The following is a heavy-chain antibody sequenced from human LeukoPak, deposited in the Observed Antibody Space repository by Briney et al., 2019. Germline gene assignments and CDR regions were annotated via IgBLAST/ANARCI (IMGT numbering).Heavy chain of an antibody. J-gene: IGHJ3*02. Sequence: PGRSLGLSCAASGFTFSRYAMHWVRQAPGKGLEWVAVISYDGSNKYYADSVKGRFTISRDNSKSTLYLQMNTLRVEDTALYYCARCFTGSSYGAFDIWGQGTMVTVSS. CDR2: ISYDGSNK. D-gene: IGHD1-26*01. CDR1: GFTFSRYA. CDR3: ARCFTGSSYGAFDI. V-gene: IGHV3-30-3*01.